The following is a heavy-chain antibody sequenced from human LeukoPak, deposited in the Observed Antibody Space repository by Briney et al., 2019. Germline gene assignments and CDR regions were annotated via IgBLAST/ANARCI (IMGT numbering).Heavy chain of an antibody. D-gene: IGHD3-3*01. CDR1: GFRFSGYW. CDR2: VQDDERSA. CDR3: VRGHVGTIFGVIPVNPLGY. Sequence: GGSLRLSCEGSGFRFSGYWMHWVRQAPGKGLVWVSRVQDDERSASYGDSVKGRFTISKDNAKNILNLQMDGLRVEDTAVYYCVRGHVGTIFGVIPVNPLGYWGQGTLVTVSS. J-gene: IGHJ4*02. V-gene: IGHV3-74*01.